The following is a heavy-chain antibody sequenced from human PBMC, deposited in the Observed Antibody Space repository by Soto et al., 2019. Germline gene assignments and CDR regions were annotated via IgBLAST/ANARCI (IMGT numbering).Heavy chain of an antibody. Sequence: GGSLRLSCAASGFTFSSYGMHWVRQAPGKGLEWVSAISGSGGSTYYADSVKGRFTISRDNSKNTLYLQMNSLRAEDTAVYYCAKLSDCSGGSCPHDAFDIWGQGTMVTVSS. V-gene: IGHV3-23*01. J-gene: IGHJ3*02. CDR2: ISGSGGST. CDR1: GFTFSSYG. CDR3: AKLSDCSGGSCPHDAFDI. D-gene: IGHD2-15*01.